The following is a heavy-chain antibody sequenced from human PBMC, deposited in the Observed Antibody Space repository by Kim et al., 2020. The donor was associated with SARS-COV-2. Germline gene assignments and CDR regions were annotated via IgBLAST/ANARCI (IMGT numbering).Heavy chain of an antibody. CDR2: INGGNGNT. Sequence: ASVKLSCKASGYTFTTFALYWVRRAPGQRLEWMGWINGGNGNTRYSQKFQARVSITRDTSATTAYLELSGLRSEDTAVYYCAREAVAGSFDYWGQGTLVTVSS. CDR3: AREAVAGSFDY. J-gene: IGHJ4*02. CDR1: GYTFTTFA. D-gene: IGHD6-19*01. V-gene: IGHV1-3*01.